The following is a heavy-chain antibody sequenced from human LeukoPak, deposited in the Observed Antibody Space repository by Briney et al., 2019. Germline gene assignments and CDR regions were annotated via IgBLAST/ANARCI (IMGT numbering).Heavy chain of an antibody. V-gene: IGHV3-11*06. Sequence: PGGSLRLSCAASGFTFSDYYMSRIRQAPGKGLEWVSSISSSSSYIYYADSVKGRFTISRDNAKNSLYLQMNSLRAEDTAVYYCARVDSGGGNAFDIWGQGTMVTVSS. D-gene: IGHD3-22*01. CDR1: GFTFSDYY. CDR3: ARVDSGGGNAFDI. J-gene: IGHJ3*02. CDR2: ISSSSSYI.